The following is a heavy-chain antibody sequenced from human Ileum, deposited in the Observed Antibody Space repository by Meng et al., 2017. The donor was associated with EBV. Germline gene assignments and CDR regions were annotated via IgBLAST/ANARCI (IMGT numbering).Heavy chain of an antibody. D-gene: IGHD1-26*01. CDR1: GYTFTSHG. J-gene: IGHJ5*02. CDR3: ARVVEGATSWLDR. CDR2: ISAFNGNT. Sequence: QVQLVQSGAGVKKPGASVTVSCKASGYTFTSHGINLVRQAPGQGLEWMGWISAFNGNTDYAQKFQGRVTMTTDTSTTTTYMELRSLRSDDTAVYYCARVVEGATSWLDRWGQGTLVTVSS. V-gene: IGHV1-18*01.